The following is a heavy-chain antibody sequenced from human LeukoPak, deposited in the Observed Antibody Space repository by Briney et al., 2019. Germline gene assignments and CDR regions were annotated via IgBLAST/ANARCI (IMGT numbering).Heavy chain of an antibody. CDR1: GFTFNIFG. J-gene: IGHJ4*02. V-gene: IGHV3-21*01. D-gene: IGHD2-15*01. CDR3: SIDGSGSGDC. Sequence: GGSLRLSCAASGFTFNIFGMNWVRQAPGKGLEWVSSISSESTNIYYADSVKGRFTISRDNAKNSLFLEMNSLRPEDTAVYYCSIDGSGSGDCWGQGTLVTVSS. CDR2: ISSESTNI.